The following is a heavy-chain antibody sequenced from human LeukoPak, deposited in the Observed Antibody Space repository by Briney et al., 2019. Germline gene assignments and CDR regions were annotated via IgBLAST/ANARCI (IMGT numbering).Heavy chain of an antibody. J-gene: IGHJ4*02. CDR1: GGTFSSYA. Sequence: SVKVSCKASGGTFSSYAISWVRQAPGQGLEWMGGIIPIFGIANYAQKFQGRVTITTDESTSTAYMELSSLRSEDTAVYYCARDSYCSSTSCYSFDYWGQGTLVTVSS. V-gene: IGHV1-69*05. CDR3: ARDSYCSSTSCYSFDY. CDR2: IIPIFGIA. D-gene: IGHD2-2*02.